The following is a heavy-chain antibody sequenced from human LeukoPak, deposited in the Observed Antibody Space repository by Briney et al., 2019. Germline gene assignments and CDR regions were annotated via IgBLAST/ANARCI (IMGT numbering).Heavy chain of an antibody. J-gene: IGHJ4*02. CDR1: GFTFSSYA. V-gene: IGHV3-30*04. CDR2: ISNDGSNS. CDR3: ARAFSTTAFDY. Sequence: GGSLRLSCAASGFTFSSYAMSWVRQAPGKGLEWVAVISNDGSNSYYADSVKGRFTISRDNSKNTLYLQMNILRAEDTAMYYCARAFSTTAFDYWGQGTLVTVSS. D-gene: IGHD4-17*01.